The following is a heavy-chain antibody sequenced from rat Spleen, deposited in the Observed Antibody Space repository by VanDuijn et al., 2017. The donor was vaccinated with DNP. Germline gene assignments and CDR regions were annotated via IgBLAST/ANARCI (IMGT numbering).Heavy chain of an antibody. CDR1: GFSITNNFK. J-gene: IGHJ2*01. Sequence: EVLLQESGPGLVKPSQSLSLTCSVSGFSITNNFKCSWIRKFPGNKLEWMGYVTNAGSTHYNPSLRSRISITTDTSKNQFFLQVNSVDTEDTATYYCAIQLGVFDYWDQGVMVTVSS. D-gene: IGHD5-1*01. CDR3: AIQLGVFDY. V-gene: IGHV3-3*01. CDR2: VTNAGST.